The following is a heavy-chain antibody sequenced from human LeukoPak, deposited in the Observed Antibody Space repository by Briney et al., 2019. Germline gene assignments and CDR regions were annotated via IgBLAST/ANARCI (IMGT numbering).Heavy chain of an antibody. Sequence: GGSLRLSCAASGFTLSSYGMHWVRQAPGKGLEWVAVISYDGSNKYYADSVKGRFTISRENSKNTLYLQMNSLRAEDTAVYYCAKDYVGANGVDAFDIWGQGTMVTVSS. V-gene: IGHV3-30*18. J-gene: IGHJ3*02. D-gene: IGHD1-26*01. CDR2: ISYDGSNK. CDR3: AKDYVGANGVDAFDI. CDR1: GFTLSSYG.